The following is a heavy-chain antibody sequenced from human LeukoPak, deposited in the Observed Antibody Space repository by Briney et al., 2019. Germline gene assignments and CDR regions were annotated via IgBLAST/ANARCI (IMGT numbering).Heavy chain of an antibody. D-gene: IGHD2-8*01. Sequence: GGSLRHSRAASGFTLSDYYMSWIPPAPGERLEWVSVSYSGGSTYYEDSVKGRFTISRDNSKYTRYLQMNSLRAEDTAVYYCARDYVWDAFDIWGQGTMVTVSS. V-gene: IGHV3-66*01. J-gene: IGHJ3*02. CDR2: SYSGGST. CDR3: ARDYVWDAFDI. CDR1: GFTLSDYY.